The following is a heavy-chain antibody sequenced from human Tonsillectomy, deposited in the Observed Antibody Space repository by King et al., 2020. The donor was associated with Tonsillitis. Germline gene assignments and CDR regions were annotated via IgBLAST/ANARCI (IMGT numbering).Heavy chain of an antibody. CDR2: IRYDGNNK. CDR1: RFTFSSYG. D-gene: IGHD3-3*01. J-gene: IGHJ6*02. Sequence: VQLVESVGGVVQPGGSLRLSCAASRFTFSSYGMHWVRQAPGKGLEWVTFIRYDGNNKYYADSVKGRFTISRDNSKNTLYLQMNSLRAEDTAVYYCAKDSSAFWSGFSSGYYYGMDVWGQGTTVTVSS. V-gene: IGHV3-30*02. CDR3: AKDSSAFWSGFSSGYYYGMDV.